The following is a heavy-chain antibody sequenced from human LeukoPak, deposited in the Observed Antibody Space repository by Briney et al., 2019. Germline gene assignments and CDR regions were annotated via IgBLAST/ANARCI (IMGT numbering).Heavy chain of an antibody. Sequence: GSLRLSCAAPGFSFISYWMSWVRQAPGKGLGWVANIKQDGSAKNYVDSVKGRFTISRDNAKNSLYLQLNSLRAEDTAVYYCAGCAGNSCYFDYWGQGTLVIVSS. D-gene: IGHD1-1*01. V-gene: IGHV3-7*01. CDR3: AGCAGNSCYFDY. J-gene: IGHJ4*02. CDR2: IKQDGSAK. CDR1: GFSFISYW.